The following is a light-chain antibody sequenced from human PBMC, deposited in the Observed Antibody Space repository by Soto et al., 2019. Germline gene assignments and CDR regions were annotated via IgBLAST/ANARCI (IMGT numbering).Light chain of an antibody. V-gene: IGKV3-11*01. J-gene: IGKJ2*01. CDR3: QQRSNWPPYT. CDR1: QSVSSY. Sequence: EIVLTQSPATLSLSPGERATLSCRASQSVSSYLAWYQQKPGQAPRLLIYDASNRATGIPARFSGSGFGTDFTLTISSLEPEGFAVYYCQQRSNWPPYTFGQGTKLEIK. CDR2: DAS.